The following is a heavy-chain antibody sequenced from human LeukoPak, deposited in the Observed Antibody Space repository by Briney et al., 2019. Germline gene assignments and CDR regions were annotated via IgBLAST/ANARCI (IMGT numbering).Heavy chain of an antibody. CDR2: ISSSGSTI. Sequence: GGSLRLSCAASGFTFSSYEMNWVRQAPGKGLEWVSYISSSGSTIYYADSVKGRFTISRDNAKNSLYLQMNSVRAEDTAVYYCARERYSSGWYNYWGQGTLVTVSS. CDR1: GFTFSSYE. CDR3: ARERYSSGWYNY. D-gene: IGHD6-19*01. V-gene: IGHV3-48*03. J-gene: IGHJ4*02.